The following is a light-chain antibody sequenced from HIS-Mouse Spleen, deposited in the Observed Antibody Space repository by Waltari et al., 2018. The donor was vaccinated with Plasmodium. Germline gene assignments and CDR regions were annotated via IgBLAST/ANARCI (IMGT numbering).Light chain of an antibody. J-gene: IGLJ3*02. Sequence: QSALTQPASVSGSPGQSITISCTGTSSDVGGYNYVSWYQQHPGKAPKLMIYEVSNRPSGVSNRVSGSKSGNTASLTISGLQAEDEADYYCSSYTSSLWVFGGGTKLTVL. CDR1: SSDVGGYNY. V-gene: IGLV2-14*01. CDR3: SSYTSSLWV. CDR2: EVS.